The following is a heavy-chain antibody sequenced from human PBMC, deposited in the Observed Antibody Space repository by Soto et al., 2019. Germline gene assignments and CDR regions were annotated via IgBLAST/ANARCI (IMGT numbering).Heavy chain of an antibody. D-gene: IGHD3-22*01. J-gene: IGHJ4*02. Sequence: QVQLVESGGGVVQPGRSLRLSCAASGFTFSSYGMHWVRQAPGNGLEWVAVIWYDGRNTYYADSVKGRFTISTYNSKNSLYLQMNSLRAKDTAVYFCARTTYYYDSSGYYFDCWGQGKRVTVPS. CDR3: ARTTYYYDSSGYYFDC. V-gene: IGHV3-33*01. CDR1: GFTFSSYG. CDR2: IWYDGRNT.